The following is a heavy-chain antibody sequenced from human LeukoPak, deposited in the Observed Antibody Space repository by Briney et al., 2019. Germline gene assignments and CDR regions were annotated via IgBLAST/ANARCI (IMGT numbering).Heavy chain of an antibody. CDR1: GGSFSGYF. CDR2: INHGGNT. V-gene: IGHV4-34*01. D-gene: IGHD3-9*01. J-gene: IGHJ3*02. Sequence: SETLSLTCGVYGGSFSGYFWSWIRQTPGTGLEWIGDINHGGNTNYDPSLKSRVTISVDTSKNHYSLKMNSVTAADTAIYYCARVQSSWGGRYFDWLPAFDIWGQGAVVTVSS. CDR3: ARVQSSWGGRYFDWLPAFDI.